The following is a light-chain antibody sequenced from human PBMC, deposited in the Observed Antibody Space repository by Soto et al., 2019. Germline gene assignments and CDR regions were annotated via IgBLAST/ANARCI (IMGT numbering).Light chain of an antibody. J-gene: IGKJ1*01. CDR2: GAS. V-gene: IGKV3-20*01. CDR3: LQCGGLPRT. Sequence: EIVLTQSPGTLSLSPGERATLSCRATQSVSSNYLAWYQQKSGQAPRLLIYGASSRATGIPDRFSGGGSGTDFTLTITRLEPEDFAVYFCLQCGGLPRTFGQGTKVDIK. CDR1: QSVSSNY.